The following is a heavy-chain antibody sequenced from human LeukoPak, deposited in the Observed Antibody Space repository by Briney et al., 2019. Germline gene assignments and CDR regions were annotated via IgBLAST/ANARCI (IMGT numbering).Heavy chain of an antibody. CDR2: ISGDGAGT. V-gene: IGHV3-23*01. J-gene: IGHJ4*02. CDR1: RFTFSIYA. D-gene: IGHD3-10*01. Sequence: GGSLRLSCAVSRFTFSIYAMRGVPHAPGRGLEWVSAISGDGAGTFYADSERGLAPLHRDNFKNTLYLQMSSLRAEDTAVYYCAKRLWGSGSYVDDWGQGTLVTVSS. CDR3: AKRLWGSGSYVDD.